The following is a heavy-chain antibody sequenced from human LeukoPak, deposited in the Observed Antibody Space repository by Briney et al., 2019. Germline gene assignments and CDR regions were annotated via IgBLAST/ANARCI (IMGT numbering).Heavy chain of an antibody. Sequence: SETLSLTCTVSGGFVSSGSYYWSWIRQPPGKGLEWIGYIYYSGSTNYNPSLKSRVTISVDTSKNQFSLKLSSVTAADTAVYYCARASRVRGVPLDYWGQGTLVTVSS. J-gene: IGHJ4*02. CDR3: ARASRVRGVPLDY. D-gene: IGHD3-10*01. V-gene: IGHV4-61*01. CDR2: IYYSGST. CDR1: GGFVSSGSYY.